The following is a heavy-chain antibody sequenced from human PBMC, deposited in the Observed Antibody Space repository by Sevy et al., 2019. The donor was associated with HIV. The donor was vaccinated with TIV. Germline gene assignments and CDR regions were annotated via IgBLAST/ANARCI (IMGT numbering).Heavy chain of an antibody. CDR2: ISSSGSTI. D-gene: IGHD3-22*01. Sequence: GGSLRLSCAASGFTFSDYYMSWIRQAPGKGLEWVSYISSSGSTIYYEDSVKGRFTISRDNDKNSLYLQMNSLKAEDTAVYYCARDRDYYDSSGYTIWGQGTLVTVSS. CDR3: ARDRDYYDSSGYTI. J-gene: IGHJ4*02. CDR1: GFTFSDYY. V-gene: IGHV3-11*01.